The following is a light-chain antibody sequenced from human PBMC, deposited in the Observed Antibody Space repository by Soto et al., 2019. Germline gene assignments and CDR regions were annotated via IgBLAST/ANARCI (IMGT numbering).Light chain of an antibody. V-gene: IGKV3-20*01. CDR1: QSVPSSN. J-gene: IGKJ2*02. CDR3: QQFVSSSCT. Sequence: EIVLTQSPGTLSLSPGERATLSCRASQSVPSSNLAWYQQKPGQAPRLLIYGASRRTTGIPDRFSGSGSGTDFTLTISRLEPEDFAVYYCQQFVSSSCTLGQGTKLEIK. CDR2: GAS.